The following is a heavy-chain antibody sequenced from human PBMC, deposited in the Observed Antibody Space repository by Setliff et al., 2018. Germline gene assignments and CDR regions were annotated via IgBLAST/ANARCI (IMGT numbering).Heavy chain of an antibody. CDR1: GYTFTSYY. D-gene: IGHD6-13*01. Sequence: ASVKVSCKASGYTFTSYYMHWVRQAPGQGLEWMGIIHTGGGSASYAQKFQGRVTMTSDTSTSTLYMEVNSVRSDDTAIYYCARGGMAAAGRKGVFEYWGQGTQVTVS. CDR3: ARGGMAAAGRKGVFEY. V-gene: IGHV1-46*01. CDR2: IHTGGGSA. J-gene: IGHJ4*02.